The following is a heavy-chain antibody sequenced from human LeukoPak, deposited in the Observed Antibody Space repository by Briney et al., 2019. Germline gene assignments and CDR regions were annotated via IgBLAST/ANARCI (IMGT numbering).Heavy chain of an antibody. Sequence: ASQTLSLTCTVSGGSISRGDYYWSWIRQPPGKGLEWIGYIYYSGITYYNPSLKSRVTISVDTSKNQFSLKLSSVTAADTAVYYCARGRGGIAARRGNFDYWGQGTLVTVSS. CDR2: IYYSGIT. CDR3: ARGRGGIAARRGNFDY. V-gene: IGHV4-30-4*08. CDR1: GGSISRGDYY. J-gene: IGHJ4*02. D-gene: IGHD6-6*01.